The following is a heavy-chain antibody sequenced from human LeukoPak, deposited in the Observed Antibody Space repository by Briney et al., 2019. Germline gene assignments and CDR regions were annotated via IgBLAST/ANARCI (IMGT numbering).Heavy chain of an antibody. V-gene: IGHV3-15*01. CDR2: IKSKTDGGTT. CDR3: TTVLREPDQYYYYYYYMDV. J-gene: IGHJ6*03. D-gene: IGHD3-16*01. Sequence: GGSLRLSCVASGFSFSGYAIHWVRQAPGKGLEWVGRIKSKTDGGTTDYAAPVKGRFTISRDDSKNTLYLQMNSLKTEDTAVYYCTTVLREPDQYYYYYYYMDVWGKGTTVTVSS. CDR1: GFSFSGYA.